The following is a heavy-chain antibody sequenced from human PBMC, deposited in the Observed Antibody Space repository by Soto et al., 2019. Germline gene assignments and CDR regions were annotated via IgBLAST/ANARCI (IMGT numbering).Heavy chain of an antibody. CDR3: ARDLAAGDH. V-gene: IGHV1-46*01. CDR2: INPASGST. D-gene: IGHD6-13*01. CDR1: GYTFTHYY. Sequence: QVQLVQSGAEVKKPGASVKLSCRTSGYTFTHYYIHWVRQAPGQGLEWLTIINPASGSTNYAQDFQGRVSLTIDTSTNTVYMELSGLRAEDTAIFYCARDLAAGDHWGQGTLVTVSS. J-gene: IGHJ4*02.